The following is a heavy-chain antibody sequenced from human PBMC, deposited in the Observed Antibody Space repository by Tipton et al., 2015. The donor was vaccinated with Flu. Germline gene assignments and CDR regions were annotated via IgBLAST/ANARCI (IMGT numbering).Heavy chain of an antibody. CDR2: ISWNSVNI. D-gene: IGHD4-17*01. V-gene: IGHV3-9*03. J-gene: IGHJ4*02. CDR3: AKAIDYGPSYYFDY. CDR1: TFGFESRA. Sequence: SLRLSCAGGTFGFESRAMYWVRQAPGKGLERVSGISWNSVNIDYVDSVRGRFTISRDNAKNSLYLQMNSLRVEDMALYYCAKAIDYGPSYYFDYWGQGTLVTVSS.